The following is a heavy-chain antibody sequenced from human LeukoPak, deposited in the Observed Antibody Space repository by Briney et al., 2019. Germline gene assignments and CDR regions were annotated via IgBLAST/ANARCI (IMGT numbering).Heavy chain of an antibody. CDR1: GGSFTSHY. V-gene: IGHV4-4*07. CDR2: ISSSGST. J-gene: IGHJ4*02. CDR3: GIDSHGGSGWLGFFDY. D-gene: IGHD6-19*01. Sequence: SETLSLTCTVSGGSFTSHYWSWIRQPAGKGLEWIGRISSSGSTNYNPSLKSRVTMSIDTSRNQFSLKLSSVTAADTPIFYGGIDSHGGSGWLGFFDYWGQSTLVTVSS.